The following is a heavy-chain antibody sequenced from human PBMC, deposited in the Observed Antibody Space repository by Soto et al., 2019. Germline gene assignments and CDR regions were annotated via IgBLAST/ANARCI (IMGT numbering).Heavy chain of an antibody. V-gene: IGHV3-30-3*01. CDR2: IPYDESNK. CDR1: GFTFSSYP. D-gene: IGHD6-13*01. J-gene: IGHJ3*02. CDR3: ARVRGSSWYEGAFDI. Sequence: QVQLVESGGGVVQPGRSLRLSCAASGFTFSSYPMDWVRQAPGKGLEWVAFIPYDESNKYYADSVKGRFTISRDNSRNTLYLQMNSLRAEDTAVSYCARVRGSSWYEGAFDIWGQGTMVTVSS.